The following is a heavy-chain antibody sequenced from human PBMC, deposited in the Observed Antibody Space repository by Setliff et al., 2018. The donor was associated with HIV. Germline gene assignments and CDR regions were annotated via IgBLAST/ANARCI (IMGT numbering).Heavy chain of an antibody. V-gene: IGHV3-11*01. CDR3: ARWSGRTGGV. CDR2: ISNSSHDI. D-gene: IGHD3-10*01. J-gene: IGHJ4*02. CDR1: GTDLNVGY. Sequence: GGSLSLPCVASGTDLNVGYMSWIRQAPGKGPEWVSYISNSSHDIAYLDSVKGRFTISRDNAKNSLYLQMSNLRVDDTAVYYCARWSGRTGGVWGQGTLVTVSS.